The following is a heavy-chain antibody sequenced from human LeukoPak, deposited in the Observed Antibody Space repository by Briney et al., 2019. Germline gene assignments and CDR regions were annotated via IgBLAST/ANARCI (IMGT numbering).Heavy chain of an antibody. J-gene: IGHJ5*02. CDR3: ARASTPANWFDP. D-gene: IGHD2/OR15-2a*01. CDR2: MNPNSGNT. CDR1: GYTFPSHD. Sequence: ASVKVSCKASGYTFPSHDIDWVRQATGQRLEWMGWMNPNSGNTAYAQQFEGRITMTRDTSINTAYMELSSLTFDDTAVYYCARASTPANWFDPWGQGTLVTVSS. V-gene: IGHV1-8*01.